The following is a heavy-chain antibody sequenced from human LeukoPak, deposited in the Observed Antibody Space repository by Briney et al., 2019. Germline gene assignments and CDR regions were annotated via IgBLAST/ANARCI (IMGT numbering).Heavy chain of an antibody. CDR3: AREDPGGSFDY. Sequence: ASVKVSCKASGYTFTSYGIIWVRQAPGQGLEWMGWITADNNKSNSAPRFQGRVTMTTDASTTTAYMELRSLRSDDTAVYFCAREDPGGSFDYWGQGTLVTVSS. J-gene: IGHJ4*02. D-gene: IGHD1-26*01. V-gene: IGHV1-18*01. CDR2: ITADNNKS. CDR1: GYTFTSYG.